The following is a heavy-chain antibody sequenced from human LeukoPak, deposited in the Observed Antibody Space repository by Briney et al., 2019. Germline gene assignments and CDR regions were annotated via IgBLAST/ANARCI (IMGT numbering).Heavy chain of an antibody. CDR2: ISSSGSTI. D-gene: IGHD6-19*01. J-gene: IGHJ5*02. Sequence: GGSLRLSCAASGFTFSSYEMNWVRQAPGKGLEWVSYISSSGSTIYYADSVKGRFTISRDNAKNSLYLQMNSLRAEDTVVYYCARLITVAGTNWFDPWGQGTLVTVSS. CDR3: ARLITVAGTNWFDP. V-gene: IGHV3-48*03. CDR1: GFTFSSYE.